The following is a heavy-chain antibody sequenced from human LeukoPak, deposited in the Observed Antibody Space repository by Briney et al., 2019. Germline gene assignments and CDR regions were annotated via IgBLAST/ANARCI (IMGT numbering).Heavy chain of an antibody. CDR3: AKRGSGWYEDYYYYMDV. CDR2: ISGSGGST. CDR1: GFTFNSYA. D-gene: IGHD6-19*01. Sequence: GGSLRLSCAASGFTFNSYAMSWVRQAPGKGLEWVSGISGSGGSTYYADSVKGRFTISRDNSKNTLYLQMNSLRAEDTAVYYCAKRGSGWYEDYYYYMDVWGKGTTVTISS. V-gene: IGHV3-23*01. J-gene: IGHJ6*03.